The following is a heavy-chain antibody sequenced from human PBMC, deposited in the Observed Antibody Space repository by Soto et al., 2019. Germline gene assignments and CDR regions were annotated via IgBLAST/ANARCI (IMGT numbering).Heavy chain of an antibody. CDR3: AKDHVNSGPSPDWFDP. Sequence: QVQLVESGGGVVQPGRSLRLSCAASGFSISSYGMHWVRQTPGKGLQWVVVVAYDGSYQHYADSVKGRFTISRDISKNTLFLEMDSLKPEDTAVYYCAKDHVNSGPSPDWFDPWSQGTLVTVSS. D-gene: IGHD6-19*01. V-gene: IGHV3-30*18. J-gene: IGHJ5*02. CDR2: VAYDGSYQ. CDR1: GFSISSYG.